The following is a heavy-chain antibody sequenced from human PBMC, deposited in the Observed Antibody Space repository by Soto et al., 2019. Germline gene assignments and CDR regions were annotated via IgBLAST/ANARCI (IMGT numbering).Heavy chain of an antibody. V-gene: IGHV3-23*01. Sequence: PGGSLRLSCAASGFTVSTNYMSWVRQAPGKGLEWVSVISGSGGSTYYADSVKGRFTISRDNSKNTLYLQMNSLRAEDTAVYYCAKDQGSSWYEIDYWGQGTLVTVSS. J-gene: IGHJ4*02. CDR2: ISGSGGST. CDR1: GFTVSTNY. CDR3: AKDQGSSWYEIDY. D-gene: IGHD6-13*01.